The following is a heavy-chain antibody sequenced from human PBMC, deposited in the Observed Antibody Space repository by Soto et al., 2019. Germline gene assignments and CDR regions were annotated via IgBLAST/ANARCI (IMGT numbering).Heavy chain of an antibody. CDR2: ISYDGSNK. CDR1: GFTFSSYA. Sequence: PGGSLRLSCAASGFTFSSYAMHWVRQAPGKGLEWVALISYDGSNKYYADSVKGRFTISRDNSKNTLYVQMNSLRAEDTAVYYCAKFDSSGYTSFDYWGQRTLVTVSS. V-gene: IGHV3-30-3*02. D-gene: IGHD3-22*01. J-gene: IGHJ4*02. CDR3: AKFDSSGYTSFDY.